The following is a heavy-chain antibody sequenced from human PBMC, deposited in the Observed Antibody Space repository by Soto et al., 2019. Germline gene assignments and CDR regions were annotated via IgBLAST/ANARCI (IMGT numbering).Heavy chain of an antibody. Sequence: QITLNDSGHTQVKPRKNFTLTCTFSGFSLTNCGSCVCWIRQSPGQAPEWLALIHWDYEKRYSPALKSRLNVFKDTSKNQVVLTLAGLASADTANYYGAYRVLREGFGSVTTTAIYFDVWGKGTPVDVS. D-gene: IGHD3-3*01. CDR3: AYRVLREGFGSVTTTAIYFDV. CDR1: GFSLTNCGSC. V-gene: IGHV2-5*02. CDR2: IHWDYEK. J-gene: IGHJ4*02.